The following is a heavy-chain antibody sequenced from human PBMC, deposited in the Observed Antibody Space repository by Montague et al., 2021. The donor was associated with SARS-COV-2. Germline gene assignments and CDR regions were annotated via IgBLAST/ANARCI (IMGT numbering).Heavy chain of an antibody. CDR2: ISSSTYT. Sequence: SLRLSCAASGFTFSDYYMFWIRQSPGKGLEYISYISSSTYTNYADSVKGRFTISRDNTKDSLFLQMNSLRAEDTAVYYCARGGSGYDSPLEYWGQGALVTVSS. D-gene: IGHD6-25*01. V-gene: IGHV3-11*06. J-gene: IGHJ4*02. CDR1: GFTFSDYY. CDR3: ARGGSGYDSPLEY.